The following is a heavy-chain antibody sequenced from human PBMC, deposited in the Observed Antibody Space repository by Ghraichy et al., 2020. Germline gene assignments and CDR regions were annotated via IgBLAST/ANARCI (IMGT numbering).Heavy chain of an antibody. CDR2: MYYSGST. J-gene: IGHJ6*03. CDR3: ARQIGDRYYNYYMDV. Sequence: SQTLSLTCTVSGGSISSSSYYWGWIRQPPGKGLEWIGSMYYSGSTNYNPSLKSRVTISVDTSKNQFSLKLSSVTAADTAVYYCARQIGDRYYNYYMDVWGKGTTVTVSS. CDR1: GGSISSSSYY. V-gene: IGHV4-39*01. D-gene: IGHD3-22*01.